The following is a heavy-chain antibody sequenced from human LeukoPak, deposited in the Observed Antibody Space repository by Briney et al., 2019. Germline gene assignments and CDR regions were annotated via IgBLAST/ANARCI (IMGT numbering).Heavy chain of an antibody. V-gene: IGHV3-30*18. CDR1: GITFSTYG. J-gene: IGHJ4*02. D-gene: IGHD6-13*01. CDR3: AKATGSSWYYFDD. CDR2: ISHDGSNY. Sequence: GRSLRLSCADSGITFSTYGIHWVRQVPGKGLEWVAVISHDGSNYYYADSVKGRFTISRDNSKNTLYLQMNSLRTEDTAVYYCAKATGSSWYYFDDRGLGTLVTVSS.